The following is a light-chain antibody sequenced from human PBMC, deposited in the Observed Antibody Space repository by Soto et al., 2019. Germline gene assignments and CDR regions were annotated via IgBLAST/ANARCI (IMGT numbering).Light chain of an antibody. CDR1: SSDVGSYNL. V-gene: IGLV2-23*02. Sequence: QSVLTQPASVSGSPGQSITISCTGTSSDVGSYNLVSWYQQHPGKAPKLMIYEVSKRPSWVSNRFSGSKSGNTASLTVSGLQAEDEADYYCCSYAGSSTFHVVFGGGTKLTVL. J-gene: IGLJ2*01. CDR2: EVS. CDR3: CSYAGSSTFHVV.